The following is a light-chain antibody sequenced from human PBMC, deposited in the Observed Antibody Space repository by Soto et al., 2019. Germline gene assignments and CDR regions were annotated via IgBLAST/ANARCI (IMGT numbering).Light chain of an antibody. J-gene: IGKJ5*01. Sequence: VLTQAPSSVSLTPGERATLTCRASQSVSRYLAWYQQKPGQAPRLLIYDASNRATGIPARFSGSGSGTDFTLTISSLEAEDFAVYYCQPRSNWPLLSFGHGTRLEIK. CDR1: QSVSRY. V-gene: IGKV3-11*01. CDR3: QPRSNWPLLS. CDR2: DAS.